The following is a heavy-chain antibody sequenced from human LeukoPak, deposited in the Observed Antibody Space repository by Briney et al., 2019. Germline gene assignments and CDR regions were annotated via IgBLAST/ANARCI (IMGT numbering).Heavy chain of an antibody. J-gene: IGHJ5*02. V-gene: IGHV3-43*02. CDR3: ARDVPSWNKVEWFDP. CDR1: GFIFDNYA. D-gene: IGHD1/OR15-1a*01. Sequence: PGGSLRLSCAAPGFIFDNYAIHWVRQAPGKGLEWVSLISGDGGSTFYADSVRGRFTISRDNTRKSLSLQMSSLRSEDTALYYCARDVPSWNKVEWFDPWGQGTLVTVSS. CDR2: ISGDGGST.